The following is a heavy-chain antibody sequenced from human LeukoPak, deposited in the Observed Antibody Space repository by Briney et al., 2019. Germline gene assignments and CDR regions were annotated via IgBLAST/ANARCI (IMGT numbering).Heavy chain of an antibody. J-gene: IGHJ4*02. Sequence: ASVKVSCKASGDTFTTYDMTWVRQASGQGLEWMGWMNPGSGDTAYAQKFQDRVTMTRDTSISTAYMELSSVESEDTAIYYCARGLGDYNTDWFPVSGYWGQGTLVTVSS. V-gene: IGHV1-8*01. CDR3: ARGLGDYNTDWFPVSGY. D-gene: IGHD3-9*01. CDR2: MNPGSGDT. CDR1: GDTFTTYD.